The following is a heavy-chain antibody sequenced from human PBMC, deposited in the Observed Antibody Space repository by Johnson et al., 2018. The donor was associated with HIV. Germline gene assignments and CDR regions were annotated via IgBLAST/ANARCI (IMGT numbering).Heavy chain of an antibody. Sequence: QVQLVESGGGVVQPGRSLRLSCAASGFIFSSYGMHWVRQAPGKGLEWVAVIWYDGSNKYYGDSVKGRFPISRDNTKNTLYLQMNSLRADDTAVYYCAKDLRIFDWFNAYDAFDIWGQGTMVTVSS. V-gene: IGHV3-33*06. CDR3: AKDLRIFDWFNAYDAFDI. J-gene: IGHJ3*02. CDR2: IWYDGSNK. CDR1: GFIFSSYG. D-gene: IGHD3-9*01.